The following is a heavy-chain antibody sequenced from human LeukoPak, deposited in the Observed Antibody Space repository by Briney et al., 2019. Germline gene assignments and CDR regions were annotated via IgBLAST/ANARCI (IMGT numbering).Heavy chain of an antibody. V-gene: IGHV4-38-2*01. J-gene: IGHJ4*02. D-gene: IGHD1-26*01. CDR2: IYHSGST. CDR1: GYSISSGYY. Sequence: SETLSPTCAVSGYSISSGYYWGWIRQPPGKGLEWIGSIYHSGSTYYNPSLKSRVAISVDTSKNQFSLKLSSVTSADTAVYYCARRTRYSGSVDYWGQGTLVTVSS. CDR3: ARRTRYSGSVDY.